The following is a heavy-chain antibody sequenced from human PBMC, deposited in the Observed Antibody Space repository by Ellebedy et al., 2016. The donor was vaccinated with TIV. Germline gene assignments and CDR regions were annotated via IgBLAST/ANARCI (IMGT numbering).Heavy chain of an antibody. CDR1: GYTFTGFD. CDR2: INPIDGTT. J-gene: IGHJ4*02. D-gene: IGHD2-15*01. V-gene: IGHV1-46*01. CDR3: ARESGTPH. Sequence: ASVKVSXXASGYTFTGFDINWVRQAPGQGLEWMGIINPIDGTTSHSQNFQGRLTMTRDTSTSTAYMELRSLRSDDTAMYFCARESGTPHWGQGTLVTVSS.